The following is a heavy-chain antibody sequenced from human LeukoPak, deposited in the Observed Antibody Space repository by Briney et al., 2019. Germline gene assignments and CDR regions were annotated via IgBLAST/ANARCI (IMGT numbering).Heavy chain of an antibody. CDR3: AKGPGGSGSSSPYFDS. V-gene: IGHV3-23*01. D-gene: IGHD6-13*01. CDR2: INYSGTSP. Sequence: GGALRLSCAASGFSFGDYAMSWVRQAPGKGLAWVSGINYSGTSPYYADSVKGRFTVSRDNSKSTLYLEMDSLRAEDMAVYYCAKGPGGSGSSSPYFDSWGQGTLVTVSS. J-gene: IGHJ4*02. CDR1: GFSFGDYA.